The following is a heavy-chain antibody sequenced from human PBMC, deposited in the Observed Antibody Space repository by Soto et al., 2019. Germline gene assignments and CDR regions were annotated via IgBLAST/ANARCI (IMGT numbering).Heavy chain of an antibody. CDR1: GFTFSSYD. CDR3: ARGPVSGGSWWWFAP. J-gene: IGHJ5*02. Sequence: EVQLVESGGGLVQPGGSLRLSCAASGFTFSSYDMHWVRQPTGKSLEWVSAIGTAGDTYYPDSVKGRFTISRENAKNSLYLQMSSLRVGDTAVYYCARGPVSGGSWWWFAPWGQGTLVTVSS. D-gene: IGHD2-15*01. V-gene: IGHV3-13*01. CDR2: IGTAGDT.